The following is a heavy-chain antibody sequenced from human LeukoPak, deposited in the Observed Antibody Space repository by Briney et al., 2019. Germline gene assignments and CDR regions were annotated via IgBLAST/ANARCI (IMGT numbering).Heavy chain of an antibody. Sequence: SETLSLTCTVSGGSISSHYWSWIRQPPGKGLEWIGYIYYSGSTSYNPSLKSRLTISVDTSRNQFSLKLSSVTAADTAVYYCAKERDTAMGGGFDYWGQGTLVTVSS. V-gene: IGHV4-59*11. D-gene: IGHD5-18*01. J-gene: IGHJ4*02. CDR3: AKERDTAMGGGFDY. CDR1: GGSISSHY. CDR2: IYYSGST.